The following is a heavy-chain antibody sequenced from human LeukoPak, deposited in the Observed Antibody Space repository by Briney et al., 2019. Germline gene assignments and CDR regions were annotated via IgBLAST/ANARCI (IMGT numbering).Heavy chain of an antibody. Sequence: PGGSLRLSCAASGFTFSNSAMNWVRQAPGKGLEWVATVSGSGDRMYHADSVKGRFTISRDNSKNTIYLQMNSLRAEDTALYYCAKAAAAPGFDFWGQGTLVTVSS. V-gene: IGHV3-23*01. J-gene: IGHJ4*02. CDR1: GFTFSNSA. CDR3: AKAAAAPGFDF. CDR2: VSGSGDRM. D-gene: IGHD6-13*01.